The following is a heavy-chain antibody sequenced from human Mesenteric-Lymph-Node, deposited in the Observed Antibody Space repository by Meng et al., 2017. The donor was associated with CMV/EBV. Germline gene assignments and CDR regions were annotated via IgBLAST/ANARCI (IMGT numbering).Heavy chain of an antibody. J-gene: IGHJ4*02. CDR2: IYYSGST. CDR1: GGSISSSSYY. Sequence: GSLRLSCTVSGGSISSSSYYWGWIRQPPGKGLEWIGSIYYSGSTYYNPSLKSRFTISVDTSKNQFSLKLSSVTAADTAVYFCARRYSSGYYYFDYWGQGSLVTVSS. V-gene: IGHV4-39*07. D-gene: IGHD6-19*01. CDR3: ARRYSSGYYYFDY.